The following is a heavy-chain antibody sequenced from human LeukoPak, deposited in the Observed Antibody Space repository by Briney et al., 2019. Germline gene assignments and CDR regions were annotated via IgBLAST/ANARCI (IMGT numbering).Heavy chain of an antibody. V-gene: IGHV3-23*01. CDR1: EFTFSNYW. J-gene: IGHJ2*01. CDR3: ARRGAVTGTLDL. D-gene: IGHD6-19*01. CDR2: ISGSGGST. Sequence: GGSLRLSCAASEFTFSNYWMSWVRQAPGKGLEWVSAISGSGGSTNFADSVKGRFTISRDNAKNTLYLQMNSLRAEDTAVYYCARRGAVTGTLDLWGRGTLVTVSS.